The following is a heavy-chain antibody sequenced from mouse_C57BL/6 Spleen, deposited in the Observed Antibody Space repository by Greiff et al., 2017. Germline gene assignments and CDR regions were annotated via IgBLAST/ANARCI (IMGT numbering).Heavy chain of an antibody. CDR2: INPNNGGT. V-gene: IGHV1-26*01. CDR1: GYTFTDYS. CDR3: ARSKGLDYDASPVDY. J-gene: IGHJ2*01. Sequence: EVQLQQSGPELVKPGASVKLSCKASGYTFTDYSMNWVKQRHGKSLEWIGDINPNNGGTSYNQKFKGKATLTVDQYSSTAYMELRSLTSDDSAVYYGARSKGLDYDASPVDYWGQGTTLTVSA. D-gene: IGHD2-4*01.